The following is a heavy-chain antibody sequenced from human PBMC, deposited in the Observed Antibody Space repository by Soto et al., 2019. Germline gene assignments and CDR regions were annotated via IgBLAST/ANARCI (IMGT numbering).Heavy chain of an antibody. V-gene: IGHV3-9*01. J-gene: IGHJ6*03. CDR3: AKGPITIVGVVMSYYYYYMDV. CDR1: GLTLEVYA. Sequence: EVQLVESGGGLVQPGRSLRPPVPPPGLTLEVYARHWVRQAPGKALGWVSGIGGNGGSIGYADSVKGRFTISRDNAKNSLYLQMNSLRAEDTALYYCAKGPITIVGVVMSYYYYYMDVWGKGTTVTVSS. D-gene: IGHD3-3*01. CDR2: IGGNGGSI.